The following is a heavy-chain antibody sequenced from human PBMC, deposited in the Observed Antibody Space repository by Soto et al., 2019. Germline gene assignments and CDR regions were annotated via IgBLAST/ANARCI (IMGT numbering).Heavy chain of an antibody. CDR3: ASEKVLTGYSSSWYRY. Sequence: QVQLQESGPGLVKPSQTLSLTCTVSGGSISSGDYYWSWIRQPPGKGLEWIGYIYYSGSTYYNPSLKSRVTISVDTSKNQFSLKLSSVTAADTAVYYCASEKVLTGYSSSWYRYWGQGTLVTVSS. CDR2: IYYSGST. D-gene: IGHD6-13*01. J-gene: IGHJ4*02. V-gene: IGHV4-30-4*01. CDR1: GGSISSGDYY.